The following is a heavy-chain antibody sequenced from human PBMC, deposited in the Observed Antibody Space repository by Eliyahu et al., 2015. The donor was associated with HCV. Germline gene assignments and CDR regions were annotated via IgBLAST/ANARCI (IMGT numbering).Heavy chain of an antibody. CDR3: ARGWVSDYYGMDV. J-gene: IGHJ6*02. D-gene: IGHD2-8*01. CDR1: GGSISSYY. V-gene: IGHV4-4*07. CDR2: IYXSGST. Sequence: QVQLQESXPGLVKPSETLSLXXTVXGGSISSYYWSWIRQPAGKGLEWIGRIYXSGSTNYNPSLKSGVTMSVDTSKNQFSLKLSSVTAADTAVYYCARGWVSDYYGMDVWGQGTTVTVSS.